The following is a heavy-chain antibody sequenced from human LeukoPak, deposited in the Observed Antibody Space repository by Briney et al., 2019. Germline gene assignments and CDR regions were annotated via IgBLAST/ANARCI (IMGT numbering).Heavy chain of an antibody. Sequence: GGSLRLSCAASGFTFSNYAMNWVRQAPGKGLEWVSAITSAGNTYYADSVKGRFTISRDSSKNTLYLQMNSLRSEDTAVYYCAKGGGPYHLPTDYWGQGTLVTISS. CDR3: AKGGGPYHLPTDY. J-gene: IGHJ4*02. V-gene: IGHV3-23*01. CDR2: ITSAGNT. CDR1: GFTFSNYA. D-gene: IGHD2-2*01.